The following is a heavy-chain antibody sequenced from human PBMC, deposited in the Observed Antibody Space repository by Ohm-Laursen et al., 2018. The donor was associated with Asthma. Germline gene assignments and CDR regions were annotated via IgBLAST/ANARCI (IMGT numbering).Heavy chain of an antibody. CDR2: IYYSGST. J-gene: IGHJ4*02. CDR1: GGSISSGDYY. Sequence: SQTLSLTCAVSGGSISSGDYYWSWIRQPPGKGLEWIGYIYYSGSTYYNPSLKSRVTISADTSKNQFSLRLSSVTAADTAEYYCARGVGYHLFWGQGTLVTVSS. D-gene: IGHD3-22*01. CDR3: ARGVGYHLF. V-gene: IGHV4-30-4*01.